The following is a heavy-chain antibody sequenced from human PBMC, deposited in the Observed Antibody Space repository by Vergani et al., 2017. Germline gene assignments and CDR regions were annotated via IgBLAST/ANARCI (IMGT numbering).Heavy chain of an antibody. CDR3: RGEMDV. CDR2: ISNDGRHT. J-gene: IGHJ6*04. V-gene: IGHV3-30*19. Sequence: QVQLVQSGGGVVQPGGSLRLSCVASGFTFNRYGMQWVRQAPGKGLEWVALISNDGRHTYYADSVRGRFSISRDNSKNTLYLQMNSLRTEDTANYYCRGEMDVWGKGTTVTVSS. CDR1: GFTFNRYG.